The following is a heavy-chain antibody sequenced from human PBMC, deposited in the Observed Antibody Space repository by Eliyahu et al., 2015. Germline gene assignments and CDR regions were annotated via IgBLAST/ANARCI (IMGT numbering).Heavy chain of an antibody. CDR3: ARDKRDWDDGWFDP. D-gene: IGHD1-1*01. CDR2: IYYSGGT. V-gene: IGHV4-59*01. CDR1: GGSINNYY. Sequence: QVQLQESGAGLVKPSETLSLTCXVSGGSINNYYWSWIRQPPGKGLEWIGYIYYSGGTNYNPSLESRVTMSVDTSKNQFSLRVTSVTAADTAVYYCARDKRDWDDGWFDPWGQGTLVTVSS. J-gene: IGHJ5*02.